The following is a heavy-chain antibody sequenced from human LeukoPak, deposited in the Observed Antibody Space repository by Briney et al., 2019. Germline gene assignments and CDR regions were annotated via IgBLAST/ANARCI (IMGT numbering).Heavy chain of an antibody. D-gene: IGHD4-23*01. Sequence: PSETLSLTCTVSGGSISSYYWNWIRQPPGKRLEWIGYVYYSGSTDYNPSLKSRVTISVDTSKNQFSLKLNSVTAADTAVYYCARELRWGNSIDYWGQGTLVTVSS. V-gene: IGHV4-59*12. CDR3: ARELRWGNSIDY. J-gene: IGHJ4*02. CDR2: VYYSGST. CDR1: GGSISSYY.